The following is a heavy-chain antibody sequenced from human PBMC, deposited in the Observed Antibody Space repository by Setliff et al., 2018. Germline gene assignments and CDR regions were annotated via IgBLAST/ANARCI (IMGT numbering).Heavy chain of an antibody. J-gene: IGHJ4*02. Sequence: LSLTCTVSGGSISSYYWSWIRQPPGKGLEWIGEINHSGSTNYNPSLKSRVTISVDTSKNQFSLKLSSVTAADTALYYCTVYNTGSSKDHYWGQGTPVTVSS. CDR2: INHSGST. CDR1: GGSISSYY. CDR3: TVYNTGSSKDHY. D-gene: IGHD2-8*02. V-gene: IGHV4-34*01.